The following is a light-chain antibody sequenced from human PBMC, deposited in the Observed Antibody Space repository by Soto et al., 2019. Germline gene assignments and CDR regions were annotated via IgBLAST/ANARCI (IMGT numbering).Light chain of an antibody. CDR3: QQRSNWPPIT. J-gene: IGKJ5*01. Sequence: EIVLTQSPATLSLPPGDRATLSCRASQSVSSYLAWYQQKPGQAPRLLIYEASNRATGIPARFSGSGSGTDFTLTISSLEPEDFAVYYCQQRSNWPPITFGQGTRLEI. V-gene: IGKV3-11*01. CDR2: EAS. CDR1: QSVSSY.